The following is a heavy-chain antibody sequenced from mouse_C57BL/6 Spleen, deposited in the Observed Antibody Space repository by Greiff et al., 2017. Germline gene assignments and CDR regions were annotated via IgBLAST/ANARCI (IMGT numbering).Heavy chain of an antibody. J-gene: IGHJ1*03. CDR3: ARGHYSNFYWYFDV. D-gene: IGHD2-5*01. V-gene: IGHV1-72*01. CDR1: GYTFTSYW. Sequence: VKLQESGAELVKPGASVKLSCKASGYTFTSYWMHWVKQRPGRGLEWIGRIDPNSGGTKYNEKFKSKATLTVDKPSSTAYMQLSSLTSEDSAVYYCARGHYSNFYWYFDVWGTGTTVTVSS. CDR2: IDPNSGGT.